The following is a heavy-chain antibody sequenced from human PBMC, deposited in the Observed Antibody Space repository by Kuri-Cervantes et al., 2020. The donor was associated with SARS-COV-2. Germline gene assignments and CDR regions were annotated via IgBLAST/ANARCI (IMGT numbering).Heavy chain of an antibody. D-gene: IGHD5-12*01. CDR2: ISGSGGST. Sequence: GESLKISCAASGFTFSSYAMSWVRQAPGKGLEWVSAISGSGGSTYYADSVKGRLTISRDNSKNTLYLQMNSLRAEDTAVYYCAKSGSDFPNPHDAFDIWGQGTMVTVSS. CDR1: GFTFSSYA. J-gene: IGHJ3*02. V-gene: IGHV3-23*01. CDR3: AKSGSDFPNPHDAFDI.